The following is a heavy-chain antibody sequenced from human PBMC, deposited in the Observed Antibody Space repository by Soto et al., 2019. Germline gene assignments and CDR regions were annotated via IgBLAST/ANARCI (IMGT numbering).Heavy chain of an antibody. J-gene: IGHJ3*02. CDR3: TTAPSTDIVVVPAAPGAFDI. CDR1: GFTFSNAW. V-gene: IGHV3-15*01. Sequence: EVQLVESGGGLVKPGGSLRLSCAASGFTFSNAWMSWVRQAPGKGLEWVGRIKSKTDGGTTDYAAPVKGRFTISRDDSKNTLYLQMNSLKTEDTAVYYCTTAPSTDIVVVPAAPGAFDIWGQGTMVTVSS. D-gene: IGHD2-2*01. CDR2: IKSKTDGGTT.